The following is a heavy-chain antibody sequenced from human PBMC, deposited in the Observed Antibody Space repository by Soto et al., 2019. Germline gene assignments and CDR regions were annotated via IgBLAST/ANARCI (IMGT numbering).Heavy chain of an antibody. D-gene: IGHD2-2*01. Sequence: EVQMVESGGGLVQPGGSLRLSCAASGFTFSSFCLHWVRQVSGKGLVWVSRVNSDGSTTAYADSVKGRFTVSRDNAKNTLYLQMDNLRAEDTAVYYCAGGASSNKPLDYWGQGTLVTVSS. CDR1: GFTFSSFC. J-gene: IGHJ4*02. CDR3: AGGASSNKPLDY. V-gene: IGHV3-74*01. CDR2: VNSDGSTT.